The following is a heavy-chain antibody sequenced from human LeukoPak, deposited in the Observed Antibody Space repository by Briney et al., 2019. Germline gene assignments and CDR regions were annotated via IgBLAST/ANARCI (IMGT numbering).Heavy chain of an antibody. D-gene: IGHD3-22*01. CDR2: ISYDGSNI. J-gene: IGHJ4*02. CDR3: AKFWAYYYDSSGYAKDDY. CDR1: GFTFSSYG. Sequence: PGRSLRLSCAASGFTFSSYGMHWVRQAPGKGLEWVALISYDGSNIYHADSVKGRFTISRDNSKNTLYLQMNSLRAEDMAVYYCAKFWAYYYDSSGYAKDDYWGQGTLVTVSS. V-gene: IGHV3-30*18.